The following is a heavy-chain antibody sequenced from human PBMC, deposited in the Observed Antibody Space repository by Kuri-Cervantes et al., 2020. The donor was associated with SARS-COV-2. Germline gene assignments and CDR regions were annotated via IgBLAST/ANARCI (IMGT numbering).Heavy chain of an antibody. J-gene: IGHJ5*02. CDR3: AKDRMVQGVIRGTAFDP. CDR2: ISYDGSNK. V-gene: IGHV3-30*18. CDR1: GFTFSSYG. D-gene: IGHD3-10*01. Sequence: GGSLRLSCAASGFTFSSYGMHWVRQAPGKGLEWVAVISYDGSNKYYADSVKGRFTISRDNAKNSLYLQMNSLRAEDTALYYRAKDRMVQGVIRGTAFDPWGQGTLVTVSS.